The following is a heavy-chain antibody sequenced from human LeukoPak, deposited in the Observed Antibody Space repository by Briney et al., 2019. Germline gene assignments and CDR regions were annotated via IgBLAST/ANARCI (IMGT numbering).Heavy chain of an antibody. CDR3: ARACIAAAGNYFDY. J-gene: IGHJ4*02. CDR1: GFTFSSYA. D-gene: IGHD6-13*01. Sequence: GGSLRLSCAASGFTFSSYAVSWVRQAPGKGLEWVSAISGSGGSTYYADSVKGRFTISRDNSKNTLYLQMNSLRAEDTAVYYCARACIAAAGNYFDYWGQGTLVTVSS. V-gene: IGHV3-23*01. CDR2: ISGSGGST.